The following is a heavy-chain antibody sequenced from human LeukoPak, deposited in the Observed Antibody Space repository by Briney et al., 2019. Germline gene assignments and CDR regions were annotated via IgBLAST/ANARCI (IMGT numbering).Heavy chain of an antibody. CDR2: ISGSGGST. CDR3: ARDGWGLWFGEL. CDR1: GFTFSSYA. V-gene: IGHV3-23*01. Sequence: GGSLRLSCAASGFTFSSYAMSWVRQAPGKGLEGVSAISGSGGSTYYADSVKGRFTISRDNSKNTPYLQMNSLRAEDTAVYYCARDGWGLWFGELGGQGTLVTASS. J-gene: IGHJ4*02. D-gene: IGHD3-10*01.